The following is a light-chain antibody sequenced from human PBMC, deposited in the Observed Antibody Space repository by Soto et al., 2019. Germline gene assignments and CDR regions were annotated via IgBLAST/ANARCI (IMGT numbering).Light chain of an antibody. V-gene: IGKV2-29*03. CDR3: MQAIDIPWT. J-gene: IGKJ1*01. CDR2: EVS. Sequence: ILMTQTPLSLSIIPGQTASISCKSSQSLLHSDGKTYFYWYVQKAGQAPQPLIYEVSNRFSGVPERFSGSGSRTDFTLKISRVEADDVGSYYCMQAIDIPWTFGQGTKVEIK. CDR1: QSLLHSDGKTY.